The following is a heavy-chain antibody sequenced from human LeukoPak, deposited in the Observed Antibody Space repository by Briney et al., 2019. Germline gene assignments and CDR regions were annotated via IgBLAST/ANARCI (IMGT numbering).Heavy chain of an antibody. Sequence: GGSLRLSCAASGFTFSTYAMSWVRQAPGKGLEWVSAIPGSGGSTYYADSLKGRLTISRDNSKNTLYLQMNSLRAEDTAVYYCAKEWVGYNYYFDYWGQGTLVTVSS. D-gene: IGHD5-24*01. CDR1: GFTFSTYA. V-gene: IGHV3-23*01. CDR3: AKEWVGYNYYFDY. CDR2: IPGSGGST. J-gene: IGHJ4*02.